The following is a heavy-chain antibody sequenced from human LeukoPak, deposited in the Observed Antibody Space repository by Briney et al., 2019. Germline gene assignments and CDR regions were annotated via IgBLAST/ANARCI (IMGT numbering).Heavy chain of an antibody. CDR1: GGSISSGGYS. CDR2: IYHSGST. J-gene: IGHJ5*02. V-gene: IGHV4-30-2*01. D-gene: IGHD6-19*01. Sequence: SETLSLTCAVSGGSISSGGYSWSWIRQPPGKGLEWIGYIYHSGSTYYNPSLKSRVTISVDRSKNQFSLKLSSVTAADTAVYYCASLRYSSGWYHGEGNWFDPWGQGTLVTVSS. CDR3: ASLRYSSGWYHGEGNWFDP.